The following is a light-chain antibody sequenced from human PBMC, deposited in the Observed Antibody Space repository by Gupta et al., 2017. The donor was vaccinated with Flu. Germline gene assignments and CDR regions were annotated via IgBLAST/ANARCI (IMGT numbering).Light chain of an antibody. CDR3: QQYNNWPPYS. Sequence: EIVMTQSPATLSVSPGERATLACRASQSGSSNLAWYQQKPGQAPRLLIYGASTRATGIPARFSGSGSGTEFTLTISSLQSEDFAVYYCQQYNNWPPYSFGQGTKLEIK. J-gene: IGKJ2*03. CDR1: QSGSSN. V-gene: IGKV3-15*01. CDR2: GAS.